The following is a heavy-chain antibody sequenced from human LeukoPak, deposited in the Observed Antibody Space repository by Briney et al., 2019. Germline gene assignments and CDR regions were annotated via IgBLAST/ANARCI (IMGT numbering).Heavy chain of an antibody. CDR1: GYTFTSYG. CDR3: GRVVELGACFDY. CDR2: ISAYNGNT. D-gene: IGHD1-7*01. V-gene: IGHV1-18*01. Sequence: GASVKVSCKASGYTFTSYGNSWVRQAPGQGLEWMGWISAYNGNTNYAQNLQGRVTMTTDTSTRTAYMELRSLGSDDTAVYYCGRVVELGACFDYWGQGTLVTVSS. J-gene: IGHJ4*02.